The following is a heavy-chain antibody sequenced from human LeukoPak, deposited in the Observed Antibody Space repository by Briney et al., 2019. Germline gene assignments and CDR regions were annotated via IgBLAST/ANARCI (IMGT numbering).Heavy chain of an antibody. V-gene: IGHV3-21*01. Sequence: SGGSLRLSCAASGFTFSSYSMNWVRQAPGKGLEWVSSISSSSYIYYADSVKGRFTISRDNAKNSLYLQMNSLRAEDTAVYYCARSDYGDAAYFQHWGQGTLVTVSS. CDR2: ISSSSYI. J-gene: IGHJ1*01. CDR3: ARSDYGDAAYFQH. CDR1: GFTFSSYS. D-gene: IGHD4-17*01.